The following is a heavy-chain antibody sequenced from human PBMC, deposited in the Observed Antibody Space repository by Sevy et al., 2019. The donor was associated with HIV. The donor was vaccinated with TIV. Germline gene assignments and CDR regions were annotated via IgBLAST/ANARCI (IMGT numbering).Heavy chain of an antibody. CDR1: GYTFTGYY. V-gene: IGHV1-2*04. Sequence: ASVKVSCKASGYTFTGYYMHWVRQAPGQGLEWMGWINPNCGGTNYAQKFQGWVTMTRDTSISTAYMELSRLRSDETAVYYCARGLPLVVPAANWFDPWGQGTLVTVSS. D-gene: IGHD2-2*01. CDR2: INPNCGGT. CDR3: ARGLPLVVPAANWFDP. J-gene: IGHJ5*02.